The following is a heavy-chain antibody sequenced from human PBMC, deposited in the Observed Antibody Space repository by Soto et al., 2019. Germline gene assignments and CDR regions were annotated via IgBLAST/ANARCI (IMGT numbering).Heavy chain of an antibody. CDR2: IIPLSGTP. V-gene: IGHV1-69*06. CDR3: TRGIQLWS. J-gene: IGHJ5*02. CDR1: GGTFSNYA. D-gene: IGHD5-18*01. Sequence: QVQLVQSGAEVKKPGSSVKVSCKASGGTFSNYALTWVRQAPGQGLEWMGGIIPLSGTPNYAQKFQGRVTITADKSTTTVYMELSSLRSEDTAVYYCTRGIQLWSWGQGPLVTVSS.